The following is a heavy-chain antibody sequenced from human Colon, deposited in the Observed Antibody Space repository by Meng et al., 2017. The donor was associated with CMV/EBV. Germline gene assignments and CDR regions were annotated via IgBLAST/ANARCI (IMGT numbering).Heavy chain of an antibody. D-gene: IGHD2-21*02. J-gene: IGHJ4*02. CDR3: VRVTD. V-gene: IGHV3-23*03. CDR1: GFSFSSYA. Sequence: GGSLRLSCAASGFSFSSYAMSWVRQAPGKGLEWVSVIYSGGSTTSYADSVKGRFTISRDNSRNMVYLQMNSLRAEDTAVYYCVRVTDWGQGTPVTVSS. CDR2: IYSGGSTT.